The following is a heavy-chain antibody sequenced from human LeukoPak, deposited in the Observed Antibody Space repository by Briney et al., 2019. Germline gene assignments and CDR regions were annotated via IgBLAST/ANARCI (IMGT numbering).Heavy chain of an antibody. CDR1: GYTSTSYD. CDR3: ARGGVAVGYYYYGMDV. D-gene: IGHD2-15*01. CDR2: MNPNSGNT. J-gene: IGHJ6*02. Sequence: ASVKVSCKASGYTSTSYDINWVRQATGQGLEWMGWMNPNSGNTGYAQKFQGRVTMTRNTSISTAYMELSSLRSEDTAVYYCARGGVAVGYYYYGMDVWGQGTTVTVSS. V-gene: IGHV1-8*01.